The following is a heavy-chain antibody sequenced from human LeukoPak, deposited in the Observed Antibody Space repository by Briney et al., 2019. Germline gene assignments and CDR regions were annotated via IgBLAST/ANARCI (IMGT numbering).Heavy chain of an antibody. Sequence: SETLSLTCTVAGGSISSDYWGWLRQPPGKGLEWIGYIYYSGSTNYNPSLKSRVTISVDTSKNQFSLKLSSVTAADTAVYYCARDRSGYDSSGYYYYYYGMDVWGQGTTVTVSS. CDR1: GGSISSDY. CDR3: ARDRSGYDSSGYYYYYYGMDV. J-gene: IGHJ6*02. V-gene: IGHV4-59*01. D-gene: IGHD3-22*01. CDR2: IYYSGST.